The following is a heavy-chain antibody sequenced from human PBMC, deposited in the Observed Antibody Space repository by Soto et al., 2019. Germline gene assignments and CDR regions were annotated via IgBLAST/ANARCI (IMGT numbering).Heavy chain of an antibody. CDR2: INPDNGNT. Sequence: QVQLVQSGAEVKKPGASVKISCKASGYTFTRYTMNWVRQAPGQRLEWMGWINPDNGNTKSSQKFQDRVIITRDTSASTAYMDLSSLRSEDTAVYYCARGIATGQLDTWGQGTLGTVSA. CDR1: GYTFTRYT. J-gene: IGHJ5*02. D-gene: IGHD2-15*01. CDR3: ARGIATGQLDT. V-gene: IGHV1-3*01.